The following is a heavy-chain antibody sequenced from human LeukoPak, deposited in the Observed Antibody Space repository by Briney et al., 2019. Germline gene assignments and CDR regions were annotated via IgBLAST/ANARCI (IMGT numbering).Heavy chain of an antibody. Sequence: PSETLSLTCIVSGGSMSNYYWSWVRQPPGKGLEWIGCVHYSGSTKYIPSLKSRVTISIDTSKNQFSLEVTSVTAADTAVYFCARGINVGATSFWGQGALVTVSS. CDR1: GGSMSNYY. V-gene: IGHV4-59*01. CDR3: ARGINVGATSF. CDR2: VHYSGST. D-gene: IGHD1-26*01. J-gene: IGHJ4*02.